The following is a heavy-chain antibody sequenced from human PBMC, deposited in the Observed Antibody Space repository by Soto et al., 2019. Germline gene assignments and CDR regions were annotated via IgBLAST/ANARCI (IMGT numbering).Heavy chain of an antibody. CDR3: ARGVMITFGGVIVPFDY. D-gene: IGHD3-16*02. CDR2: ISGSGGST. J-gene: IGHJ4*02. Sequence: EVQLLESGGGLVQPGGSLRLSCAASGFTFSSYAISWVRQAPGKGLEWVSAISGSGGSTYYADSVKDRFTISRDNSKNTLYLQMNSLRAEDTAVYYCARGVMITFGGVIVPFDYWGQGTLVTVSS. V-gene: IGHV3-23*01. CDR1: GFTFSSYA.